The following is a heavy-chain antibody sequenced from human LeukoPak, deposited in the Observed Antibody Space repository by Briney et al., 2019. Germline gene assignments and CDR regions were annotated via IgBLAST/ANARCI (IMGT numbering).Heavy chain of an antibody. D-gene: IGHD6-19*01. CDR1: GYTFTGYY. J-gene: IGHJ5*02. CDR2: INPYSGGT. Sequence: GASVKVSCKASGYTFTGYYMHWVRQAPGQGLEGMGWINPYSGGTNYAQKFQGRVTMTSDTSISTAYMELSRLRSDDTAVYYCARDYVAVALRMYNWFDPWGQGTLVTVSS. V-gene: IGHV1-2*02. CDR3: ARDYVAVALRMYNWFDP.